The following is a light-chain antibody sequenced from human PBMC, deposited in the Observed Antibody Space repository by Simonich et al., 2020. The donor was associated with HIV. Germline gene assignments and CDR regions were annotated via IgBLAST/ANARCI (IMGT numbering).Light chain of an antibody. CDR3: QQYNNWPFT. J-gene: IGKJ3*01. Sequence: EIVMTQSPATMSVTPGERATLSCRASQSVRSNLARYQQKPGPAPRLLIYGASTRATGIPARFSGSGSGTEFTLTISSMQSEDFAVYYCQQYNNWPFTFGPGTKVDIK. CDR2: GAS. CDR1: QSVRSN. V-gene: IGKV3-15*01.